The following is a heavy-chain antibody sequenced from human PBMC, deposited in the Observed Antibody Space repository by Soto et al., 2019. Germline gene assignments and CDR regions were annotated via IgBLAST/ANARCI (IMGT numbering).Heavy chain of an antibody. V-gene: IGHV4-61*01. J-gene: IGHJ4*02. Sequence: PSETLSLTCTVSGGSVSTSPYYWNWIRQPPGKGLEWIGYIFYRGSTNYNPPLESRVTISLDVSKNEFSLRLTSVTAADTAVYYCEKRDTVTTFDYWGQGTLVTVSS. CDR2: IFYRGST. CDR3: EKRDTVTTFDY. CDR1: GGSVSTSPYY. D-gene: IGHD4-17*01.